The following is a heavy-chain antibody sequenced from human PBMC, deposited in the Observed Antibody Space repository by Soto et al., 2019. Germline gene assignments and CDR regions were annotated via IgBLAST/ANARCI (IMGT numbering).Heavy chain of an antibody. CDR3: ARGGGYYYWDDY. V-gene: IGHV1-3*05. CDR1: GYTFTSYA. CDR2: INAGNGNT. J-gene: IGHJ4*02. Sequence: QVQLVQSGTEEKKPGASVKVSCKASGYTFTSYAMHWVRQAPGQRLEWMGWINAGNGNTKYSQKFQGRVTITRDTSASTDYMELSSLRSEDTAVYYCARGGGYYYWDDYWGQGTLVTVSS. D-gene: IGHD3-22*01.